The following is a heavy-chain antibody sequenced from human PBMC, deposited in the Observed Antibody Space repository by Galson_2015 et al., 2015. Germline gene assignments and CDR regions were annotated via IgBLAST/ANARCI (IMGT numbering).Heavy chain of an antibody. CDR2: VWYDGSNK. J-gene: IGHJ4*02. D-gene: IGHD1-14*01. Sequence: SLRLSCAASGFTFSKYGMHWVRQAPGKGLEWVAVVWYDGSNKYYADSVKGRFTISRDNSKNTLNLQMNSLRVEDTAVYYCARDHDHVRPNVDYWGQGTLVTVSS. V-gene: IGHV3-33*01. CDR3: ARDHDHVRPNVDY. CDR1: GFTFSKYG.